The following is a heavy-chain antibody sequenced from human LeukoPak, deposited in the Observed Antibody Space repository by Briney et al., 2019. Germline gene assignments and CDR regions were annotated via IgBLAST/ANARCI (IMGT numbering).Heavy chain of an antibody. Sequence: SETLSLTCNVSGGSIIGYYWSWIRQPPGKGLEWIASIYYTGSTNYNPSLKSRVTVSLDTSKNQFSLTLSSVTAADTAVYYCARHRGSNLNRSFDFWGQGALVTVSS. J-gene: IGHJ4*02. CDR2: IYYTGST. CDR3: ARHRGSNLNRSFDF. D-gene: IGHD1-14*01. CDR1: GGSIIGYY. V-gene: IGHV4-59*08.